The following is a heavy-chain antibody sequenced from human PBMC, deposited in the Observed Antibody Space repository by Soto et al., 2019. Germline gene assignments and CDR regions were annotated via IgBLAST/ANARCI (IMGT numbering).Heavy chain of an antibody. J-gene: IGHJ4*02. Sequence: QVQLQESGPGLVKPSQTLSLTCTVSGGSISSGDYYWTWIRQHPGKGLEWIGYIYYRGTTKHNPSLKSRITISVDTSKNQCSLKLNSVTAADTDVYYCARTKTSSTSFHVDYWGQGTQVTVSS. V-gene: IGHV4-31*03. CDR3: ARTKTSSTSFHVDY. D-gene: IGHD2-2*01. CDR1: GGSISSGDYY. CDR2: IYYRGTT.